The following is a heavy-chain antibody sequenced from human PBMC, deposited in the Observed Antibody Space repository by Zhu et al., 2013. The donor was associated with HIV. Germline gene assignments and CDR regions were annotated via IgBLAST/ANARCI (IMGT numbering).Heavy chain of an antibody. D-gene: IGHD2-15*01. CDR3: ARLMGRGYCSGGPCHFXNIVHDY. Sequence: EVQLVQSGAEVKKPGESLKISCQVSGYSFISYWIGWVRQMPGKGLEWMGIIYPGDSDVRYSPSIQGQVTISADKSISTAYLQWSSLKASDTAMYYCARLMGRGYCSGGPCHFXNIVHDYWGQGTLVSVSS. V-gene: IGHV5-51*01. CDR1: GYSFISYW. CDR2: IYPGDSDV. J-gene: IGHJ4*03.